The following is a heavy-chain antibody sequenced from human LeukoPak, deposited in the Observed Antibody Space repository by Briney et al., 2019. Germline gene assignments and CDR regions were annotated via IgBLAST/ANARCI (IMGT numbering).Heavy chain of an antibody. V-gene: IGHV1-18*01. CDR1: GYTFTSYG. CDR3: ARGSYYSSKSYYYYMDV. J-gene: IGHJ6*03. CDR2: ISAYNGNT. D-gene: IGHD6-13*01. Sequence: ASVKVSCKASGYTFTSYGISWVRQAPGQGLEWMGWISAYNGNTNYAQKLQGRVTMTTDTSTSTVYMELSSLRSEDTAVYYCARGSYYSSKSYYYYMDVWGKGTTVTISS.